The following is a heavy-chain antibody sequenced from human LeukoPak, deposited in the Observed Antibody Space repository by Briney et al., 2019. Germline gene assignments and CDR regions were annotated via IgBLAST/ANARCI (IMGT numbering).Heavy chain of an antibody. D-gene: IGHD5-18*01. J-gene: IGHJ4*02. Sequence: SGPTLVKPTQTLTLTCTFSGFSLSTSGVGVGWIRQPPEKALEWLALIYWDDDKRYSPSLKSRLTITKDTSKNQVVLTMTNMDPVDTATYYCAHLHHSYGRIPFDYWGQGTLVTVSS. CDR1: GFSLSTSGVG. CDR2: IYWDDDK. CDR3: AHLHHSYGRIPFDY. V-gene: IGHV2-5*02.